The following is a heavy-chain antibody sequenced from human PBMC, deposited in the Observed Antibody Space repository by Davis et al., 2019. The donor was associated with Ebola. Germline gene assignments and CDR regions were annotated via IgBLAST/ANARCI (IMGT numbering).Heavy chain of an antibody. CDR2: INHSGST. CDR1: GGSFSGYY. D-gene: IGHD2-8*01. CDR3: ARLTYGYFDL. V-gene: IGHV4-34*01. J-gene: IGHJ2*01. Sequence: PSETLSLTCAVYGGSFSGYYWSWIRQPPGKGLEWIGEINHSGSTNYNPSLKSRVTISVDTSKNQFSLKLSSVTAADTAVYYCARLTYGYFDLWGRGTLVTVSS.